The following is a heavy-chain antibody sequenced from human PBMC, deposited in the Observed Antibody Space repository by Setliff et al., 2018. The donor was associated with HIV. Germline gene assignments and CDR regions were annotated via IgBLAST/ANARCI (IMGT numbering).Heavy chain of an antibody. Sequence: SETLSLTCAVYGGSFNGYYWSWIRQPPGKGLEWIGGVNHSGSTNYNPSLKSRVTISVDTSKNQFSLKLSSVTAADTAVYYCARGRDDYNYDPFDIWGQGTMVT. J-gene: IGHJ3*02. CDR2: VNHSGST. CDR1: GGSFNGYY. V-gene: IGHV4-34*01. D-gene: IGHD4-4*01. CDR3: ARGRDDYNYDPFDI.